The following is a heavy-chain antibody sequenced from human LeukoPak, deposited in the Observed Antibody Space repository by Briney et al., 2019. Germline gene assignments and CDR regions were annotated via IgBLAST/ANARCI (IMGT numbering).Heavy chain of an antibody. CDR2: IIPIFGPA. D-gene: IGHD5-24*01. CDR3: VSGLRDGYNYVDGDF. V-gene: IGHV1-69*06. J-gene: IGHJ4*02. CDR1: GYTFTYYG. Sequence: SVKVSCKASGYTFTYYGLNWVRQAPGQGLEWMEGIIPIFGPANYAQKFQGRVTITAGKSTSTAYLELSSLRSEDTAMYFCVSGLRDGYNYVDGDFWGQGTLLTVSS.